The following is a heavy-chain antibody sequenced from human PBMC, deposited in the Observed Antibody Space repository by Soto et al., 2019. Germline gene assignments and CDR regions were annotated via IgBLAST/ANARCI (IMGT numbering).Heavy chain of an antibody. CDR1: GGTFSSYA. D-gene: IGHD3-22*01. CDR3: ARGGGGGYLYED. Sequence: QVQLVQSGAEVKKPGSSVKVSCKASGGTFSSYAISWVRQAPGQGLEWMGGIIPIFGTANYAQKFQGRVTITADASTSTACREPGSRRSEHTAVYSGARGGGGGYLYEDRGQGTLVTAS. J-gene: IGHJ4*02. V-gene: IGHV1-69*12. CDR2: IIPIFGTA.